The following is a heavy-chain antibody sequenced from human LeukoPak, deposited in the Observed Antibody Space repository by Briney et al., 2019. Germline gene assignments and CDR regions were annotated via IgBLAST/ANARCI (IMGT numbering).Heavy chain of an antibody. Sequence: PSETPSLTCAVYGGSFSGYYWSWIRQPPGKGLEWIGEINHSGSTNYNPSLKSRVTISVDTSKNQFSLKLSSVTAADTAVYYCARGRQQLRNWGQGTLVTVSS. J-gene: IGHJ4*02. V-gene: IGHV4-34*01. CDR2: INHSGST. D-gene: IGHD6-13*01. CDR1: GGSFSGYY. CDR3: ARGRQQLRN.